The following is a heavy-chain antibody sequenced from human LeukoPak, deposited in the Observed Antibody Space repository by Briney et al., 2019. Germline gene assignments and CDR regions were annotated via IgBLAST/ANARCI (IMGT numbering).Heavy chain of an antibody. V-gene: IGHV3-30*18. J-gene: IGHJ4*02. Sequence: PGGSLRLSCAASGFAFTNYGMHWVRQAPGKGLEWVAVISSDGSYKHYADSVKGRFTVSRDNSKNTLYLQINSLRTEDTAVYYCAKDGHSSRLWFGIHGLTVDSWGQGTLVTVSS. D-gene: IGHD3-10*01. CDR1: GFAFTNYG. CDR2: ISSDGSYK. CDR3: AKDGHSSRLWFGIHGLTVDS.